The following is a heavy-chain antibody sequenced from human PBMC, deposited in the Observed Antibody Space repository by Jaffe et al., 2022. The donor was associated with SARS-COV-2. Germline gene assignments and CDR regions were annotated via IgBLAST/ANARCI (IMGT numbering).Heavy chain of an antibody. D-gene: IGHD3-22*01. CDR2: IYYSGST. J-gene: IGHJ4*02. Sequence: QLQLQESGPGLVKPSETLSLTCTVSGGSISSSSYYWGWIRQPPGKGLEWIGSIYYSGSTYYNPSLKSRVTISVDTSKNQFSLKLSSVTAADTAVYYCARRGLYDSSTFSFDYWGQGTLVTVSS. V-gene: IGHV4-39*01. CDR3: ARRGLYDSSTFSFDY. CDR1: GGSISSSSYY.